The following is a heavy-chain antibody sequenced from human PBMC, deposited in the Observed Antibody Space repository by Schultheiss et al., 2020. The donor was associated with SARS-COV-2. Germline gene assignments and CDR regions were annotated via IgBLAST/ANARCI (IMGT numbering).Heavy chain of an antibody. V-gene: IGHV3-9*01. Sequence: GGSLRLSCAASGFTFDDYAMHWVRQAPGKGLEWVSGISWNSGSIGYADSVKGRFTISRDNAKNSLYLQMNSLRAEDTAVYYCARDTGGNHYYYYGMDVWGQGTTVTVSS. J-gene: IGHJ6*02. CDR1: GFTFDDYA. D-gene: IGHD4-23*01. CDR3: ARDTGGNHYYYYGMDV. CDR2: ISWNSGSI.